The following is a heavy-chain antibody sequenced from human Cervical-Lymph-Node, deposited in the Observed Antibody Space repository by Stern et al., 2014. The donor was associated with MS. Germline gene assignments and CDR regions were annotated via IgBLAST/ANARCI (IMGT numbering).Heavy chain of an antibody. CDR2: IYWDDEK. D-gene: IGHD3-22*01. CDR1: GFSLSKSGVG. V-gene: IGHV2-5*02. J-gene: IGHJ3*01. Sequence: QVTLRESGPTLVKPTQTLTLTCTVSGFSLSKSGVGVGWIRQSPRKALEWLSVIYWDDEKRYSTSLNSRLTITKDTAKNQVVLTMANMDPVDTGTYFCAHSAGCSDSTGQYYNHDAFDFWGQGTQVTVSS. CDR3: AHSAGCSDSTGQYYNHDAFDF.